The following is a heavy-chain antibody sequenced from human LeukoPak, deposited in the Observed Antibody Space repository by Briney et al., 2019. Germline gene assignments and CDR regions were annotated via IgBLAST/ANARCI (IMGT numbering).Heavy chain of an antibody. CDR3: ARGADTGYSSDS. CDR1: GFTFSSFP. Sequence: GGSLRLSCAASGFTFSSFPMSWVRQAPGKGLEWVSVISGGGVSTYYADSVKGRFTISRDNAKNTLYLQMNSLRAEDTAVYYCARGADTGYSSDSWGQGTLVTVSS. V-gene: IGHV3-23*01. J-gene: IGHJ5*02. D-gene: IGHD6-19*01. CDR2: ISGGGVST.